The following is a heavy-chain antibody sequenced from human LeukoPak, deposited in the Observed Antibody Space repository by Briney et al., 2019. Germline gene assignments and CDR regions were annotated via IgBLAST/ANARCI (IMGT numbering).Heavy chain of an antibody. V-gene: IGHV4-34*01. J-gene: IGHJ3*02. CDR1: GGSISSYY. Sequence: PSETLSLTCTVSGGSISSYYWSWIRQPPGKGLEWIGEINHSGSTNYNPSLKSRVTISVDTSKNQFSLKLSSVTAADTAVYYCARAPDPYVWGSYRYKERGAFDIWGQGTMVTVSS. D-gene: IGHD3-16*02. CDR2: INHSGST. CDR3: ARAPDPYVWGSYRYKERGAFDI.